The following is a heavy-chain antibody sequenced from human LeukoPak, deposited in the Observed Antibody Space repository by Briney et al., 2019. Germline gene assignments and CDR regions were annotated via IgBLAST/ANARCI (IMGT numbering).Heavy chain of an antibody. CDR1: GFTVSNYG. CDR3: ARVTGTWWADY. D-gene: IGHD2-8*02. V-gene: IGHV3-48*02. J-gene: IGHJ4*02. CDR2: ISSSGTTI. Sequence: PGGSLRLSCAASGFTVSNYGMNWVRQAPGEGLEWVSYISSSGTTIYYADSVKGRFTISRDNAKNPLHLQMNSLRDEDTAVYYCARVTGTWWADYWGQGTLVTVSS.